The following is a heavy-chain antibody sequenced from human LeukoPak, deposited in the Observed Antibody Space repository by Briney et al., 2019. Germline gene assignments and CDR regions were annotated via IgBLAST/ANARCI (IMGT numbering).Heavy chain of an antibody. CDR3: ARDSNWNGADY. CDR2: IKEDGSEK. D-gene: IGHD1-20*01. Sequence: GGSLRLSCAASGFTFSGSWMSWVRQAPGKELEWVANIKEDGSEKYYVDSVKGRFTISRDNAKNSLFLQMNSLRAEDTAVYYCARDSNWNGADYWGQGTLVTVSS. J-gene: IGHJ4*02. CDR1: GFTFSGSW. V-gene: IGHV3-7*01.